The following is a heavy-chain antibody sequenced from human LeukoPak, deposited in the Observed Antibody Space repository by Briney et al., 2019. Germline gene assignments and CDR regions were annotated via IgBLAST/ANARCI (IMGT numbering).Heavy chain of an antibody. CDR1: GGSFSGYY. J-gene: IGHJ5*02. D-gene: IGHD6-13*01. V-gene: IGHV4-34*01. CDR2: ISHSGST. Sequence: SETLSLTCAVYGGSFSGYYWSWIRQPPGKGLEWIGEISHSGSTNYNPSLKSRVTISVDTSKNQFSLKLSSVTAADTAVYYCARGYSSSWYRAPTKSNWFDPWGQGTLVTVSS. CDR3: ARGYSSSWYRAPTKSNWFDP.